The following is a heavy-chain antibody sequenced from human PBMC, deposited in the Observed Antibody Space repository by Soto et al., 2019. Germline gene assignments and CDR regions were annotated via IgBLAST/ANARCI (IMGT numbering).Heavy chain of an antibody. CDR3: VGGFSAGKRSQPEF. Sequence: PGGSLRLSCAASGFTFSSFAMSWVRQAPGKGLDWVSAISVSGGSTYSADSVKGRFTISRDNSKNTLYLQMSSLRAEDTAVYYCVGGFSAGKRSQPEFWGHGSLVTASS. V-gene: IGHV3-23*01. CDR2: ISVSGGST. CDR1: GFTFSSFA. J-gene: IGHJ4*01. D-gene: IGHD6-13*01.